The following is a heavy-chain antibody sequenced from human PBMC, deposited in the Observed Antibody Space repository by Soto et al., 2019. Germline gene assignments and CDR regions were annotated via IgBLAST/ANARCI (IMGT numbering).Heavy chain of an antibody. CDR3: ARDGGSLGY. CDR1: GFTFSSYS. J-gene: IGHJ4*02. CDR2: ISSSSSTI. Sequence: EVQLVESGGGLVQPGGSLRLSCAASGFTFSSYSMNWVRQAPGKGLEWVSYISSSSSTIYYADSVKGRFTISGDNAKNSLYLQMNILRDEDTAVYYCARDGGSLGYWGQGTLVTVSS. V-gene: IGHV3-48*02. D-gene: IGHD1-26*01.